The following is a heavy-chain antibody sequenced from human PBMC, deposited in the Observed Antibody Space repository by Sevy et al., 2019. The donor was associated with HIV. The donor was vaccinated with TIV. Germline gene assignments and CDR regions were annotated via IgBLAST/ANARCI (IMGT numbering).Heavy chain of an antibody. CDR1: GHTLTQLS. CDR2: FDPEDGDT. V-gene: IGHV1-24*01. Sequence: ASVKVSCKASGHTLTQLSMHWVRQVHGKWLEWMGSFDPEDGDTNYAQKFQARFIMTEDTSTDTAYMELSRLRSDDTAIYYCAATKDYYENSGDPFDYWGQGTLVTVSS. D-gene: IGHD3-22*01. CDR3: AATKDYYENSGDPFDY. J-gene: IGHJ4*02.